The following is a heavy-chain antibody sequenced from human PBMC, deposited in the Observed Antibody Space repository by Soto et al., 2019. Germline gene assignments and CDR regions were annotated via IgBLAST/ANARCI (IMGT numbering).Heavy chain of an antibody. CDR1: GYSINNDYS. Sequence: PSETLSLTCAVSGYSINNDYSWGWIRQPPGRGLEYIGSIYRSGSTSYSPSLKSRVTISLDTSKNQFSLHLNSVTAADTAVYYCAREARTLEWYLDLWGRGTLVTVSS. CDR2: IYRSGST. CDR3: AREARTLEWYLDL. D-gene: IGHD6-6*01. J-gene: IGHJ2*01. V-gene: IGHV4-38-2*01.